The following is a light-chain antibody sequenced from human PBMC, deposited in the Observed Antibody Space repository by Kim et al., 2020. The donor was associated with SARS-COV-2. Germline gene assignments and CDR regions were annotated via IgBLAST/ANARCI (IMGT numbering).Light chain of an antibody. Sequence: SAPVGDRVTITCRASHNIRTQLAWYQQKPGTAPKLLIYQASSLQGGVPSRFSGTGSGTEFTLTINSLQPDDIATYYCQQYASYWTFGQGTKVDIK. V-gene: IGKV1-5*03. CDR3: QQYASYWT. CDR1: HNIRTQ. CDR2: QAS. J-gene: IGKJ1*01.